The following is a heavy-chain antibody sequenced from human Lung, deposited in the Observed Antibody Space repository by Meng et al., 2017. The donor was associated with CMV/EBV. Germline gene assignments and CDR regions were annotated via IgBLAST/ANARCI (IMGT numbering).Heavy chain of an antibody. CDR2: ISSGGTTI. V-gene: IGHV3-48*03. D-gene: IGHD6-6*01. Sequence: SCKASGYTFTSYDISWVRQAPGKGLEWIAHISSGGTTINYADSVKGRFTISRDNANNSLFLQMNSLRVEDTAVYYCARKFSSSGLYWGQGTLVTVSS. CDR3: ARKFSSSGLY. CDR1: GYTFTSYD. J-gene: IGHJ4*02.